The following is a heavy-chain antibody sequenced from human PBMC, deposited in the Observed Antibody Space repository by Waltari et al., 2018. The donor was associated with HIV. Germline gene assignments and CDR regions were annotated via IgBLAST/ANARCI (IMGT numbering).Heavy chain of an antibody. V-gene: IGHV3-9*01. Sequence: EVQLVESGGGLVQPGGSLRLSCAASGFKFDDYAMYWVRQTPGKGLGGVAGSRRKRETIGYADSVKGRFTSSRDNAKNSLSLQMNSLRAEDTALYYCAKVAMTAVTSYAIDVWGRGTMVTVSS. CDR1: GFKFDDYA. D-gene: IGHD4-17*01. J-gene: IGHJ3*01. CDR2: SRRKRETI. CDR3: AKVAMTAVTSYAIDV.